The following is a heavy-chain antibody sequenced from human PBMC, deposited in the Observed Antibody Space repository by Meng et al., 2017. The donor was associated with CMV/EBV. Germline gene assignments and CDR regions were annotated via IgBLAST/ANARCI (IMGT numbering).Heavy chain of an antibody. D-gene: IGHD1-1*01. CDR2: ISSTSSHT. CDR1: GFKFRDYY. CDR3: ATAGLRWTTVQRTLDS. J-gene: IGHJ4*02. Sequence: QGQVGGFGGGLLKPGGSLSVSCAASGFKFRDYYMSWIRQAPGEGLEWISYISSTSSHTNYADSVKGRFTISRDNAKNSLFLQMNSLRAEDTAIYYCATAGLRWTTVQRTLDSWGQGTLVTVSS. V-gene: IGHV3-11*05.